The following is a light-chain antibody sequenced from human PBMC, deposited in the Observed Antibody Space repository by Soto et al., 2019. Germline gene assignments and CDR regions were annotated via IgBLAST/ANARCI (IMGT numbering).Light chain of an antibody. Sequence: QSAVTQPASVSGSPGQSITISCTGTSSDVGGYNYVSWYQQHPGEAPKLMIYDVYNRPSGVSYRFSGSKSGNTASLTISGLQAEDEADYYCSSYTSDTTRDVVFGGGTKLTVL. V-gene: IGLV2-14*01. J-gene: IGLJ2*01. CDR3: SSYTSDTTRDVV. CDR2: DVY. CDR1: SSDVGGYNY.